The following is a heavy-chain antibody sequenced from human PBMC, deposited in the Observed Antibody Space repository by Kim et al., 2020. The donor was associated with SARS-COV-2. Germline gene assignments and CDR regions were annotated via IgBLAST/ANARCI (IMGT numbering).Heavy chain of an antibody. Sequence: DSVKGRFTISRNNAKISLYLQMNSLRAEDTAVYYCASSFYYGSGSYYQNYWGQGTLVTVSS. CDR3: ASSFYYGSGSYYQNY. D-gene: IGHD3-10*01. J-gene: IGHJ4*02. V-gene: IGHV3-7*03.